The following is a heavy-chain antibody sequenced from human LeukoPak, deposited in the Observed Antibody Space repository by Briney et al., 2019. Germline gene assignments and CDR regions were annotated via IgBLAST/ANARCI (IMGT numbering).Heavy chain of an antibody. Sequence: SETLSLTCAVYGGSFSGYYWSWIRQPPGKGLEWIGEINHSGSTNYNPSLKSRVTVSVDTSKNQFSLKLSSVTAADTAVYYCAREVVSEGYFDYWGQGTLVTVSS. CDR2: INHSGST. V-gene: IGHV4-34*01. D-gene: IGHD2-15*01. J-gene: IGHJ4*02. CDR1: GGSFSGYY. CDR3: AREVVSEGYFDY.